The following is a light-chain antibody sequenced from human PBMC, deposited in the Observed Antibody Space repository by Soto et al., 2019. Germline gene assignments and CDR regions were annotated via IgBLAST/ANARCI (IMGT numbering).Light chain of an antibody. CDR1: QSVSSY. CDR3: QYYGNSRIT. J-gene: IGKJ5*01. CDR2: AAS. V-gene: IGKV3-20*01. Sequence: EIVLTRSPTTLSLSPGERATLSCRASQSVSSYLAWYQQKPGQAPRLLIYAASSGATGIPDRFSGSGSGTDFTLTINRLEPEDFVVYYCQYYGNSRITFGQGTRLEIK.